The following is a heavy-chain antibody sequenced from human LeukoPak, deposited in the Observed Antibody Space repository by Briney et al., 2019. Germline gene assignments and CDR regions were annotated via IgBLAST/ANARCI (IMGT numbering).Heavy chain of an antibody. Sequence: PSETLSLTCTVSGGSISSGDYYWSWIRQPPGKGLEWIGYIYYSGSTYCNPSLKSRVTISVDTSKNQFSLKLSSVTAADTAVYDCARGEVVPAAVTWGQGTLVTVSS. J-gene: IGHJ5*02. V-gene: IGHV4-30-4*08. CDR1: GGSISSGDYY. CDR3: ARGEVVPAAVT. D-gene: IGHD2-2*01. CDR2: IYYSGST.